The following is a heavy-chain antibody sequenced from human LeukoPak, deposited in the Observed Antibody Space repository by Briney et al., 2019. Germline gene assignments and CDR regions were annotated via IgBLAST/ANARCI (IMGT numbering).Heavy chain of an antibody. V-gene: IGHV3-53*05. CDR2: IYSGGST. D-gene: IGHD2-21*02. Sequence: GGSLRLSCAASGFTVSSNYMSWVRQAPGKGLEWVSVIYSGGSTYYADSVKGRFTISRDNSKNTLYLQMNSLRAEDTAVYYCARGIVVVTAIRLHYYYYGMDVWGQGTTVTVSS. CDR1: GFTVSSNY. CDR3: ARGIVVVTAIRLHYYYYGMDV. J-gene: IGHJ6*02.